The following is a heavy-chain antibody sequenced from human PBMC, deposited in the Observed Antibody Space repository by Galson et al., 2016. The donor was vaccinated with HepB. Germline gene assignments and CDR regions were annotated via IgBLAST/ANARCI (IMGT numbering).Heavy chain of an antibody. CDR1: GFTFSSYA. J-gene: IGHJ4*02. CDR2: ISYDETKE. Sequence: SLRLSCAASGFTFSSYAIHWVRQAPGKGLAWVAGISYDETKEHYADSVKGRFTISRDNSKNTVFLQMSSLRTEDTAVYYCLVSLAMHRIYWGQGTLGTVSS. V-gene: IGHV3-30*04. CDR3: LVSLAMHRIY. D-gene: IGHD2-2*01.